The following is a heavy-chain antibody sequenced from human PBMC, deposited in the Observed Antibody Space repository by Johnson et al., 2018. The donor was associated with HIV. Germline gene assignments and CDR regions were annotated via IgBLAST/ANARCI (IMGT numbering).Heavy chain of an antibody. J-gene: IGHJ3*02. CDR2: IKSNTDGGTT. CDR1: GFTFSDAW. Sequence: EVQLVESGGGLVKPGGSLRLSCAASGFTFSDAWMTWVRQAPGKGLEWVGRIKSNTDGGTTDYAAPVKGRFTISRDDSKNTLYLQMNSLKTEDTAVYLCSSDAFDIWGQGTMVTVSS. V-gene: IGHV3-15*01. CDR3: SSDAFDI. D-gene: IGHD6-6*01.